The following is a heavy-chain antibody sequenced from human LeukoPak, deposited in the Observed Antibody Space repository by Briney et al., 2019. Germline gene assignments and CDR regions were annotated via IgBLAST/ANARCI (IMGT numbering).Heavy chain of an antibody. Sequence: SVKVSCKASGGTFSSYAISWVRQAPGQGLEWMGGIIPIFGTANYAQKFQGRVTITADKSTRTAYMELSSLRSEDTAVYYCARAFSSGYDRWIYYFDYWGQGTLVTVSS. CDR2: IIPIFGTA. V-gene: IGHV1-69*06. D-gene: IGHD5-12*01. J-gene: IGHJ4*02. CDR3: ARAFSSGYDRWIYYFDY. CDR1: GGTFSSYA.